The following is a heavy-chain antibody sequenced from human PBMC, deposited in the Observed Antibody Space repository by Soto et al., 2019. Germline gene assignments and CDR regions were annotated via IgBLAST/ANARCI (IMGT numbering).Heavy chain of an antibody. V-gene: IGHV4-61*01. CDR1: VDSFLSAYDS. CDR3: ATSIDSCSLYSTFWFDY. Sequence: PSATLSLTCSVAVDSFLSAYDSWSWILQCPGKGLEWIGYVFNNGRTNYNPSRRSRVTISADTSTNQFSLRMTYVTAADTAVYYCATSIDSCSLYSTFWFDYWGQGAQVTGSS. CDR2: VFNNGRT. D-gene: IGHD3-3*01. J-gene: IGHJ4*01.